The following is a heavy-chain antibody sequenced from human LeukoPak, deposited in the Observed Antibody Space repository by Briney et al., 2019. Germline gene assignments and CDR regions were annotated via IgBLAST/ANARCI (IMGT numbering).Heavy chain of an antibody. CDR3: ARDVRYCSGGSCSS. Sequence: GGSLRLSCAASGFTVSSNYMSWVRQAPGKGLEWVSVIYNSGGTYYADSVKGRFTISRDNSKNTLYLQMNSLRAEDTAVYYCARDVRYCSGGSCSSWGPETLVTVSS. D-gene: IGHD2-15*01. CDR1: GFTVSSNY. V-gene: IGHV3-53*01. CDR2: IYNSGGT. J-gene: IGHJ4*02.